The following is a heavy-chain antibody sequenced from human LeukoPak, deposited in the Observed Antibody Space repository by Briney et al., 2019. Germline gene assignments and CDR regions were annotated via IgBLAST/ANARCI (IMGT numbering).Heavy chain of an antibody. J-gene: IGHJ3*02. CDR3: ATRKSSGYMRDAFDI. D-gene: IGHD3-22*01. V-gene: IGHV3-23*01. CDR2: ISGSGGST. CDR1: GFTFSSYA. Sequence: GGSLRLSCAASGFTFSSYAMSWVRQAPGKGLEWVSAISGSGGSTYYADSVKGRFTISRDNSKNTLYLQMNSLRAEDTAVYYCATRKSSGYMRDAFDIWGQGTMVTVSS.